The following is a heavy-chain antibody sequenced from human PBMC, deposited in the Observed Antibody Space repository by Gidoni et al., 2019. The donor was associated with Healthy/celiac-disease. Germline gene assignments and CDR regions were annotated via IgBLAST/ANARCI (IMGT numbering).Heavy chain of an antibody. J-gene: IGHJ4*02. V-gene: IGHV1-69*01. CDR2: IITIFGTA. CDR3: ARCEGYGSGHFDY. CDR1: GGTFSSYA. D-gene: IGHD3-10*01. Sequence: QVQLVQSGAEVMKPGSSVNVSCTASGGTFSSYAISWVRQAPGQGLEWMGGIITIFGTANYAQKCKGRVTITADESTSTAYMELSSLRSEDTAVDYCARCEGYGSGHFDYWGQGTLVTVSS.